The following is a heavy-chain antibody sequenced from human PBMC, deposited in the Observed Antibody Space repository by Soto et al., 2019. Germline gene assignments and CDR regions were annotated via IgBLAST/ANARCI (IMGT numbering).Heavy chain of an antibody. CDR1: GYTFTGYY. V-gene: IGHV1-2*04. J-gene: IGHJ4*02. Sequence: ASVKVSCKASGYTFTGYYMHWVRQAPGQGLEWMGWINPNSGGTNYAQKFQGWVTMTRDTSISTAYMELSRLRSDDTAVYYCATDMPMDGSGSNYKEGIDYWGQGTLVTVSS. D-gene: IGHD3-10*01. CDR3: ATDMPMDGSGSNYKEGIDY. CDR2: INPNSGGT.